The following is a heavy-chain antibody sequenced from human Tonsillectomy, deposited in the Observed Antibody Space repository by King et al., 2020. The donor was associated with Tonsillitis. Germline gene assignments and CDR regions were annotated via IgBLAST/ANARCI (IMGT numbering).Heavy chain of an antibody. V-gene: IGHV3-23*04. CDR2: MSGSGGST. D-gene: IGHD6-6*01. J-gene: IGHJ4*02. Sequence: DVQLVESGGDLVQPGGSLRLSCAASGFSFSSYTMNWVRQAPGKGLEWVSAMSGSGGSTFYADSVKGRFTISRDNSNYTLYLQMNSLRAEDTAVYYCAKDLIHGSSHGVVDYWGQGTLVTVSS. CDR1: GFSFSSYT. CDR3: AKDLIHGSSHGVVDY.